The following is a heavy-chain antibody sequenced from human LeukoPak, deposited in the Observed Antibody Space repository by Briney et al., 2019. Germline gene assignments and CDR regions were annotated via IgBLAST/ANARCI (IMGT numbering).Heavy chain of an antibody. V-gene: IGHV1-3*01. CDR1: GYTFTSYA. CDR3: ARDHFDGSGSYPDDY. J-gene: IGHJ4*02. CDR2: INAGNGNT. Sequence: GASVKVSCKASGYTFTSYAMHWVRQAPGQRLEWMGWINAGNGNTKYSQKFQGRVTITRDTSASTAYMELSSLRSEDTAVYYCARDHFDGSGSYPDDYWGQGTLVTVSS. D-gene: IGHD3-10*01.